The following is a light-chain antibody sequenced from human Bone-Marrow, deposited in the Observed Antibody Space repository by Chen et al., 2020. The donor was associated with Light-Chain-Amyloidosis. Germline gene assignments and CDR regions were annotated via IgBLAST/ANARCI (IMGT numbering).Light chain of an antibody. CDR3: QSADSSGTYEVI. V-gene: IGLV3-25*03. Sequence: SYELTQPPSVSVSPGQTARITCSGDDLPTKYAYWYQQKPGQAPVLVIHRDNERTSGISERFSGSSSGTTATLTISGVRAEDEADYHCQSADSSGTYEVIFGGGTKLTVL. J-gene: IGLJ2*01. CDR1: DLPTKY. CDR2: RDN.